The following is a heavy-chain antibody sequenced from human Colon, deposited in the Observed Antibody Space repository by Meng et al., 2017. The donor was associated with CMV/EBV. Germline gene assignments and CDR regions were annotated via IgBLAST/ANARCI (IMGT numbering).Heavy chain of an antibody. D-gene: IGHD2-2*01. CDR2: IYYSGST. CDR3: ARYCSSTSCLPEVGAFDI. Sequence: LSLTCTVSGGSISSSSYYWGWIRQPPGKGLEWIGSIYYSGSTYYNPSLKSRVAISVDTSKNQFSLKLSSVTAADTAVYYCARYCSSTSCLPEVGAFDIWGQGTMVTVSS. V-gene: IGHV4-39*07. J-gene: IGHJ3*02. CDR1: GGSISSSSYY.